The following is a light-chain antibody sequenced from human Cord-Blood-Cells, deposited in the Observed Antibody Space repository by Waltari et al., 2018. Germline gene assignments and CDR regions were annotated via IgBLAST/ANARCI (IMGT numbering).Light chain of an antibody. V-gene: IGKV3-15*01. Sequence: ATLSCRASQSVSSNLAWYQQKPGQAPRLLIYGASTRATGIPARFSGSWSGTEFTLTISSLQSEDFAVYYCQQYNNWPPNTFGPGTKVEIK. CDR2: GAS. CDR3: QQYNNWPPNT. J-gene: IGKJ3*01. CDR1: QSVSSN.